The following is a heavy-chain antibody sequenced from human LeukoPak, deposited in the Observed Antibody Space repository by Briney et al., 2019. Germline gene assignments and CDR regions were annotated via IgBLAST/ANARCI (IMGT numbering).Heavy chain of an antibody. V-gene: IGHV1-18*01. CDR2: ISAYNGNT. D-gene: IGHD3-3*01. J-gene: IGHJ4*02. Sequence: GASVKVSCKASGGTFSSYAISWVRQAPGQGLEWMGWISAYNGNTNYAQKLQGRVTMTTDTSTSTAYMELRSLRSDDTAVYYCARVDFWSGYYPPYFDYWGQGTLVTVSS. CDR1: GGTFSSYA. CDR3: ARVDFWSGYYPPYFDY.